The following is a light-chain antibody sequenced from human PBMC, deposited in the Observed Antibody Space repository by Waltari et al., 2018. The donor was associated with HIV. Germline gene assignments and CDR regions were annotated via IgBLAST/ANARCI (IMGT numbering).Light chain of an antibody. CDR3: SSYAGSSTFVI. J-gene: IGLJ2*01. Sequence: ALTQPASVSVSPLQSITISCPCSSRDVERYKHVSCYPQHPGKSPRLIIYEVSKRHSGVSNLYPASQSGKTDSLTVSGLRAEDEADYYCSSYAGSSTFVIFGGGTKLTVL. CDR2: EVS. V-gene: IGLV2-23*02. CDR1: SRDVERYKH.